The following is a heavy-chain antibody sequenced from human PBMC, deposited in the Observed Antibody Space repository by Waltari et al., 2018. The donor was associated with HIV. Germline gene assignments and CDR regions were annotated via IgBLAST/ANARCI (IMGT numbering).Heavy chain of an antibody. J-gene: IGHJ5*02. D-gene: IGHD3-22*01. CDR1: GYTFTGYY. Sequence: QVQLVQSGAEVKKPGASVKVSCKASGYTFTGYYMHWVRQAPGQGLEWMGWINPNRGGTKDGQKFQGRVTMTRDTAISTAYMELSRLRSDDTAVYYCARDTPDAYYYDTSGYWSWGQGTLVTVSS. V-gene: IGHV1-2*02. CDR3: ARDTPDAYYYDTSGYWS. CDR2: INPNRGGT.